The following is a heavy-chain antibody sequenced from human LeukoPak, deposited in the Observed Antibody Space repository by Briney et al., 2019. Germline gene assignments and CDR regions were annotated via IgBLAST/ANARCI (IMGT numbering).Heavy chain of an antibody. J-gene: IGHJ4*02. D-gene: IGHD6-13*01. CDR3: AHSDSSSYALDY. CDR1: GFSLSTSVVG. Sequence: SGPTLVKPTQTLTLTCTFSGFSLSTSVVGVGWIRQPPGKALEWLALIYWDDDKRYSPSLKSRLTITKDTSKNQVVLTMTNMDPVDTATYYCAHSDSSSYALDYWGQGTLVTVSS. CDR2: IYWDDDK. V-gene: IGHV2-5*02.